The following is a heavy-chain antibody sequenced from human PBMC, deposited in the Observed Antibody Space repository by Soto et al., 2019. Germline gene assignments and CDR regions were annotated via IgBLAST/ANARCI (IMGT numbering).Heavy chain of an antibody. Sequence: QVQLQQWGAGLLKPSETLSLTCAVYGGSFSGYYWSWIRQPPGKGLEWIGEINHSGSTNYNPSLKSRVTISVDTSKNQFSLKLSSVTAAVTAVYYCARGVITFGGVFDPWGQGTLVTVSS. CDR1: GGSFSGYY. J-gene: IGHJ5*02. V-gene: IGHV4-34*01. D-gene: IGHD3-16*01. CDR3: ARGVITFGGVFDP. CDR2: INHSGST.